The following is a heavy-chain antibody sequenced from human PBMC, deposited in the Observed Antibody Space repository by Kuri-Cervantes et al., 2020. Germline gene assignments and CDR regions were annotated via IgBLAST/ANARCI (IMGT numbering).Heavy chain of an antibody. D-gene: IGHD2-21*01. CDR3: ARDIPTGRFDP. V-gene: IGHV4-39*07. CDR1: GDSIGSDNKH. CDR2: IHYRGST. J-gene: IGHJ5*02. Sequence: SETLSLTCTVSGDSIGSDNKHWVWIRQPPGKGPEWIGAIHYRGSTYYNPSLRSRVTISVDTSKNQFSLNLRSVTAADTAVYYCARDIPTGRFDPWGQGTLVTVSS.